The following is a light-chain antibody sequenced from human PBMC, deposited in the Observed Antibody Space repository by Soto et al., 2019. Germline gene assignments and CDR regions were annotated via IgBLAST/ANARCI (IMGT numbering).Light chain of an antibody. Sequence: EIVLTQSPATLSLSPGERATLSCGASQSLSSSLAWYQQKPGQAPRLLIHDASNRATGVPARSSGSGSGTDFTLTISSLEPEDFAVYYCQQRASWLRTFGQGTKVDIK. CDR1: QSLSSS. CDR2: DAS. CDR3: QQRASWLRT. V-gene: IGKV3-11*01. J-gene: IGKJ1*01.